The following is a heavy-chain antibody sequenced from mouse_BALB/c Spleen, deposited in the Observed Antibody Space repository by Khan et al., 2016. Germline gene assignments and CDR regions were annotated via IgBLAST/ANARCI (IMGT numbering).Heavy chain of an antibody. J-gene: IGHJ4*01. D-gene: IGHD3-1*01. CDR1: GYSFSGYY. V-gene: IGHV1-18*01. CDR2: VNPNNGGS. Sequence: VQLQQSGPDLVKPGASVKISCKASGYSFSGYYLDWVKQSHEKSLEWIGRVNPNNGGSKYNQKFKGKAIFTVDRSSTTAYMELRSLTSEDSAVYYCLRDAMDYWGQGTSVTVSS. CDR3: LRDAMDY.